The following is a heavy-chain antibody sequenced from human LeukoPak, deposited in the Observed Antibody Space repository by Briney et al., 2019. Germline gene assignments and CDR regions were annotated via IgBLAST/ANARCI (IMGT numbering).Heavy chain of an antibody. CDR2: ISGSGTI. CDR3: ARDSGTTGEVKFDP. Sequence: SETLSLTCTVSGGSIDSYWSWIRQPAGKGLEWIGRISGSGTITYNPALQSRLSISIDTSKNQFSLKLMSVTAADTAVYYCARDSGTTGEVKFDPWGQGTLVTVSS. D-gene: IGHD3-10*01. J-gene: IGHJ5*02. CDR1: GGSIDSY. V-gene: IGHV4-4*07.